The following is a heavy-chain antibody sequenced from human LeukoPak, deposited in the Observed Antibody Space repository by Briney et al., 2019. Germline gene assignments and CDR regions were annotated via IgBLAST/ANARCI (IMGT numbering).Heavy chain of an antibody. J-gene: IGHJ4*02. Sequence: ASVKVSCKASGYTFTTYGISWVRQAPGQGLEWMGWISAYNGHANYPQKLQGRVTMTTDTSTSTVYMELRSLRAEDTAVYYCAKESYYYDSSGYPLRDWGQGTLVTVSS. CDR1: GYTFTTYG. CDR3: AKESYYYDSSGYPLRD. V-gene: IGHV1-18*01. D-gene: IGHD3-22*01. CDR2: ISAYNGHA.